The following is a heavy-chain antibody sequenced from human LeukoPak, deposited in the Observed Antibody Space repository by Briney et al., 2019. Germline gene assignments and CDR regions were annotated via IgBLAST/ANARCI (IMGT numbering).Heavy chain of an antibody. CDR3: ARQGYSSSWYIYYFDY. J-gene: IGHJ4*02. CDR2: INHSGST. Sequence: SETLSLTCAVYGGSFSGYYWSWIRQPPGKGLEWIGEINHSGSTNYNPSLKSRVTISVDTSKNQFSLKLSSVTAADTAVYYCARQGYSSSWYIYYFDYWGQGTLVTVSS. V-gene: IGHV4-34*01. CDR1: GGSFSGYY. D-gene: IGHD6-13*01.